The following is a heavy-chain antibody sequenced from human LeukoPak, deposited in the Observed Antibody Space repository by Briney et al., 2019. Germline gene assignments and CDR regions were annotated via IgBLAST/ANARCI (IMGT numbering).Heavy chain of an antibody. CDR1: GGSISSYY. Sequence: SETLSLTCTVSGGSISSYYWSWIRQPPGKGLEWIGYIYYSESTNYNPSLKSRVTISVDTSKNQFSLKLSSVTAADTAVYYCARIAGIAAAGTSYDWFDPWGQGTLVTVSS. CDR2: IYYSEST. D-gene: IGHD6-13*01. CDR3: ARIAGIAAAGTSYDWFDP. V-gene: IGHV4-59*01. J-gene: IGHJ5*02.